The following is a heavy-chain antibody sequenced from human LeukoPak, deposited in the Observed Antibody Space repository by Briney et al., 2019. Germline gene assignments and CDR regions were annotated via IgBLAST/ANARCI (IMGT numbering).Heavy chain of an antibody. V-gene: IGHV1-58*01. CDR3: AADGNDILTGYYPY. Sequence: SVKVSCKASGFTFTSSAVQWVRQARGQRLEWIGWIVVGSGNTNYAQKFQERVTITRDMSTSTAYMGLSSLRSEDTAVYYCAADGNDILTGYYPYWGQGTLVTVSS. CDR1: GFTFTSSA. D-gene: IGHD3-9*01. J-gene: IGHJ4*02. CDR2: IVVGSGNT.